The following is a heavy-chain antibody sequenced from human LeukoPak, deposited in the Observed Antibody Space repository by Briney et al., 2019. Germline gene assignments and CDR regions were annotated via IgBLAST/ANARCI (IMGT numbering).Heavy chain of an antibody. CDR2: IYYTGST. CDR1: GGSISGYF. D-gene: IGHD2-2*01. Sequence: SETLSLTCAVSGGSISGYFWSWSRQPPGKGLEWIGYIYYTGSTIYNPSLRSRVTMSVDVSKNQFSLKLSSVTAADTAVYYCARGGEIVVVPAATRNFDYWGQGTLVTVSS. J-gene: IGHJ4*02. CDR3: ARGGEIVVVPAATRNFDY. V-gene: IGHV4-59*12.